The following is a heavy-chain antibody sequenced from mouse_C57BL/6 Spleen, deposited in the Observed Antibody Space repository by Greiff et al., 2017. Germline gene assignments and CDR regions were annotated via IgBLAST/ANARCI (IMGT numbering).Heavy chain of an antibody. CDR1: GFTFSDYY. D-gene: IGHD3-3*01. Sequence: EVKLVESEGGLVQPGSSMKLSCTASGFTFSDYYMAWVRQVPEKGLEWVANINYDGSSTYYLDSLKSRFIISRYNAKNILYLQMSSLKSEATATYYCAREGPLYYFDYWGQGTTLTVSS. J-gene: IGHJ2*01. CDR3: AREGPLYYFDY. CDR2: INYDGSST. V-gene: IGHV5-16*01.